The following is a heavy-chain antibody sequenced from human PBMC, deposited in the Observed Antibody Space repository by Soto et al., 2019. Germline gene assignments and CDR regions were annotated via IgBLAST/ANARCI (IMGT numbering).Heavy chain of an antibody. CDR2: MNPNSGNT. D-gene: IGHD2-2*01. CDR1: GYTFSSYD. CDR3: ARAVPVAKLNMEC. V-gene: IGHV1-8*01. Sequence: ASVKVSCKASGYTFSSYDINWVRQAPGQGPEWMGWMNPNSGNTGYAQEFQGRLALTRDTSISVAYMELSSLTYEDTAVYYCARAVPVAKLNMECWGTGTSVTVSS. J-gene: IGHJ6*03.